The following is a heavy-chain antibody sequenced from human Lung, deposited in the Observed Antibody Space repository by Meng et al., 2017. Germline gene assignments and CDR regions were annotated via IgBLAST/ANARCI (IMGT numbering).Heavy chain of an antibody. J-gene: IGHJ5*02. V-gene: IGHV6-1*01. D-gene: IGHD5-18*01. Sequence: VQLLQSGPGLENLPQTLSLTCAISGDSVSANSAAWNWIRQSPSRGLEWLGRTYYRSKWYNDYAVSVKSRIIITPDTSKNQFSLQLNSVTPEDTAVYFCASGYGLPSWGQGTLVTVSS. CDR2: TYYRSKWYN. CDR1: GDSVSANSAA. CDR3: ASGYGLPS.